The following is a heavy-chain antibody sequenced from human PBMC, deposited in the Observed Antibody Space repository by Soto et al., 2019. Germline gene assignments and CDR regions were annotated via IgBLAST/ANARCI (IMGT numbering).Heavy chain of an antibody. Sequence: SGGSLRLCCTASEFSVSSYAMHGIRQSPGKGLEWVAVISFNGNSLHYADSVKDRFTISRDNSKSTLYLQMNNMRTEDTAVYYCARTFDTITYYFDYWGQGTLVTVSS. CDR2: ISFNGNSL. V-gene: IGHV3-30-3*01. D-gene: IGHD3-9*01. CDR3: ARTFDTITYYFDY. J-gene: IGHJ4*02. CDR1: EFSVSSYA.